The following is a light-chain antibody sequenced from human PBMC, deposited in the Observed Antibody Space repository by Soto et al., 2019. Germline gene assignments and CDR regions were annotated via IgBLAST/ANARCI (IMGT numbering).Light chain of an antibody. CDR1: SSDVGGYNY. Sequence: QSALTQPPSASGSLGQSVTFSCTGTSSDVGGYNYVSWYQQHPGKAPKLIIYEVHKRPSGVPDRFSGSKSGNTASLTVSGLQAEDEADYHCRSYGSNDWVFGGGTKLTVL. CDR2: EVH. V-gene: IGLV2-8*01. CDR3: RSYGSNDWV. J-gene: IGLJ3*02.